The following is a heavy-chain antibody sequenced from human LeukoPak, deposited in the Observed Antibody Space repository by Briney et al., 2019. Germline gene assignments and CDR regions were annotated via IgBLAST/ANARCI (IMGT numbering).Heavy chain of an antibody. CDR3: ARLGTYYDILTGYLFDY. V-gene: IGHV4-34*01. D-gene: IGHD3-9*01. J-gene: IGHJ4*02. CDR1: GGSFSGYY. CDR2: INHSGST. Sequence: SETLSLTCAVYGGSFSGYYWSWIRQPPGKGLVWIGEINHSGSTNYNPSLKSRVTISVDTSKNQFSLKLSSVTAADTAVYYCARLGTYYDILTGYLFDYWGQGTLVTVSS.